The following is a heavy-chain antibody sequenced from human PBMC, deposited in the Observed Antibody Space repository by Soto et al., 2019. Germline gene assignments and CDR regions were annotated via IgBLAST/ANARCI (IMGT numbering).Heavy chain of an antibody. Sequence: VGSLRLSCAASGFTFSSYGMHWVRQAPGKGLEWVAVISYDGSNKYYADSVKGRFTISRDNSKNTLYLQMNSLRAEDTAVYYCAKDLSYYYDSSGPLYYYYYGMDVWGQGTTVTVSS. J-gene: IGHJ6*02. D-gene: IGHD3-22*01. CDR2: ISYDGSNK. CDR3: AKDLSYYYDSSGPLYYYYYGMDV. CDR1: GFTFSSYG. V-gene: IGHV3-30*18.